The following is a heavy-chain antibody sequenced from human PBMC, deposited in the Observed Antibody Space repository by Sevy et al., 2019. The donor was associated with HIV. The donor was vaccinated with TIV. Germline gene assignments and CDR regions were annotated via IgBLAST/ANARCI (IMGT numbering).Heavy chain of an antibody. V-gene: IGHV1-18*01. CDR3: ARLTTSMLLPLVY. CDR2: ISSYGGNS. D-gene: IGHD2-8*01. CDR1: GYTFRNYG. J-gene: IGHJ4*02. Sequence: ASVKVSCKASGYTFRNYGITWVRQAAGQGLEWMGWISSYGGNSQYAQNFQGRATMTTDTSTCTAYMELNSLRSDDTAVYYCARLTTSMLLPLVYWGQGTLVTVSS.